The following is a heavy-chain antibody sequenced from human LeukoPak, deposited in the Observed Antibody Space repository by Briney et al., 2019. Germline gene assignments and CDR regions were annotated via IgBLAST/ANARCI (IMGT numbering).Heavy chain of an antibody. J-gene: IGHJ4*02. V-gene: IGHV1-18*01. D-gene: IGHD6-19*01. Sequence: ASVKVSCKASGYTFTSYGVSWVRQAPGQGLEWMGWISAYNGNTNYAQKLQGRVTMTTDTSTSTAYMELRSLRSDDTAVYYCARDLGVSRVRYSSGLGYWGQGTLVTVSS. CDR3: ARDLGVSRVRYSSGLGY. CDR1: GYTFTSYG. CDR2: ISAYNGNT.